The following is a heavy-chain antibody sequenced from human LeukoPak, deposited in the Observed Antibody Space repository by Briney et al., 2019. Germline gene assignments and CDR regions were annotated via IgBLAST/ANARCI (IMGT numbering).Heavy chain of an antibody. CDR1: GFTFSSYE. CDR2: ISSSGSTI. V-gene: IGHV3-48*03. Sequence: GRSLRLSCAASGFTFSSYEMNWVRQAPGKGLEWVSYISSSGSTIYYADSVKGRFTISSDNAKNSLYLQMNSLRAEDTAVYYCARELRGLMAFWGQGTMVTVSS. CDR3: ARELRGLMAF. D-gene: IGHD5-24*01. J-gene: IGHJ3*01.